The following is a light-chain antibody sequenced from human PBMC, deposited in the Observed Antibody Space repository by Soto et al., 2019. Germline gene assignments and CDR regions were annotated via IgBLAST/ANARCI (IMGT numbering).Light chain of an antibody. CDR3: QQRSKWPLT. CDR2: AAS. J-gene: IGKJ4*01. CDR1: QSISNH. V-gene: IGKV1-39*01. Sequence: IQMTQSPSSLSASVEDRVIITCRASQSISNHLNWYQQKPGKAPKLLIFAASSLQSGVPSRFSGSRSGPDFTLTISSLEPEDFAVYYCQQRSKWPLTFGGGTKVDIK.